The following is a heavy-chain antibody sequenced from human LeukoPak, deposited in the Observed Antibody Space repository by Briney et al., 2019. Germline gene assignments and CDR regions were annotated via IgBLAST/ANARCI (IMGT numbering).Heavy chain of an antibody. CDR1: GGSVSSVSSY. D-gene: IGHD3-3*01. CDR2: IYHSGRT. J-gene: IGHJ3*02. Sequence: SETLSLTCTVSGGSVSSVSSYWSWVRQPAGKGLEWIGIIYHSGRTDYNPSLKSRVTISEDTSKNQFSLKLSSVTAADTAVYYCARAFRGIFGVFEAFDIWGQGTMVTVSS. CDR3: ARAFRGIFGVFEAFDI. V-gene: IGHV4-61*10.